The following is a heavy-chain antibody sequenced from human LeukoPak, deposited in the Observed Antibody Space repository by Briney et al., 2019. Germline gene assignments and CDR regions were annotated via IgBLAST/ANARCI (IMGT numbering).Heavy chain of an antibody. CDR2: IYYSGST. Sequence: SETLSLTCTVSGGSISSYYWSWIRQPPGKGLEWIGYIYYSGSTNYNPSLKSRVTISVDTSKNQFSLKLSSVTAADTAVYYCARQTIAAAGNLSDYWGQGTLVTVSS. CDR1: GGSISSYY. V-gene: IGHV4-59*08. D-gene: IGHD6-13*01. CDR3: ARQTIAAAGNLSDY. J-gene: IGHJ4*02.